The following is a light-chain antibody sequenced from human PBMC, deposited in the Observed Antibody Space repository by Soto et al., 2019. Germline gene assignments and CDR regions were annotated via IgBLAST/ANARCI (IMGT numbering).Light chain of an antibody. V-gene: IGKV1-16*01. Sequence: DIQLTQSPSSLSASVGDRVTITCRASQDIRNSLAWFQQKPGKPPKSLIYDASSLQAGVPSRFGGSGSGTAFTLTSRSLQPEDFATYHCQHYDTRPFSFGQGTRLEIK. CDR2: DAS. J-gene: IGKJ2*03. CDR3: QHYDTRPFS. CDR1: QDIRNS.